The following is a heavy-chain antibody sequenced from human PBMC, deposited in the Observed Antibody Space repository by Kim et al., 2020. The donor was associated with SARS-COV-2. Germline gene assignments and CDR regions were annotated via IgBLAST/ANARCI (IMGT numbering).Heavy chain of an antibody. CDR2: ISGSGGST. CDR1: GFTFSSYA. Sequence: GGSLRLSCAASGFTFSSYAMSWVRQAPGKGLEWVSAISGSGGSTYYADSVKGRFTISRDNSKNTLYLQMNSLRAEDTAVYYCAKSGALWFGEFPYYYGMDVWGQGTTVTVSS. J-gene: IGHJ6*02. CDR3: AKSGALWFGEFPYYYGMDV. V-gene: IGHV3-23*01. D-gene: IGHD3-10*01.